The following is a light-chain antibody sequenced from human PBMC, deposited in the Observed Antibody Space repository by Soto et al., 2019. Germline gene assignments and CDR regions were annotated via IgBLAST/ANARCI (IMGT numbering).Light chain of an antibody. CDR2: EVS. J-gene: IGLJ2*01. CDR3: SSYAGINNFDVV. V-gene: IGLV2-8*01. CDR1: SSDVGRYNY. Sequence: QSALTQPPSASGSPGQSVTISCTGTSSDVGRYNYVSWYQQHPGKAPKLMIYEVSKRPSGIPDRFSGSKFGNPASLTVSGLQAEDEAHYYCSSYAGINNFDVVFGGGTKLTVL.